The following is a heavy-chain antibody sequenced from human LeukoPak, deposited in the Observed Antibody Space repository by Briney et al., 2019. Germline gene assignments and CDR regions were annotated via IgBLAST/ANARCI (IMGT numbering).Heavy chain of an antibody. V-gene: IGHV1-3*01. CDR2: INAGNGNT. CDR1: GYTFTSYV. Sequence: GASVKVSCKASGYTFTSYVMHWVRQAPGQRLEWMGWINAGNGNTKYSQKFQGRVTITRDTSASTVYMELSSLRCEDTAVYFCARDQCSSASCYEGDFDYWGQGTLVTISS. J-gene: IGHJ4*02. CDR3: ARDQCSSASCYEGDFDY. D-gene: IGHD2-2*01.